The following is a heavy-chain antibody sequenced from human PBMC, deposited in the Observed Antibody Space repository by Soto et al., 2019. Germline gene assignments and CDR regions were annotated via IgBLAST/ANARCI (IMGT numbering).Heavy chain of an antibody. V-gene: IGHV5-51*01. Sequence: GESLKISCRTSGYRFTSYWRAWVRQMPGKGLEWMGIIFPSDSDTRYSPSFQGQVTISADRSTSTVFLQWASLKASDTAVYFCARKDKSGYFNWFDPWGQGTLVTVSS. J-gene: IGHJ5*02. D-gene: IGHD3-22*01. CDR1: GYRFTSYW. CDR2: IFPSDSDT. CDR3: ARKDKSGYFNWFDP.